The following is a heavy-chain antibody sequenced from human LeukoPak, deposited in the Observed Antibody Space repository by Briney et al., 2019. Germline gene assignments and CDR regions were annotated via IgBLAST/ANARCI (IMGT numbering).Heavy chain of an antibody. Sequence: GGSLRLSCADPGFTFSSYWMSWVRQAPGKRLEWVANIKQDGSEKYYVDSVKGRFTISRDNAKNSLYLQKNTLRAEDTAVYYCARDPVRGYSGYEGDYWGQGTLVTVSS. CDR1: GFTFSSYW. CDR3: ARDPVRGYSGYEGDY. D-gene: IGHD5-12*01. CDR2: IKQDGSEK. J-gene: IGHJ4*02. V-gene: IGHV3-7*01.